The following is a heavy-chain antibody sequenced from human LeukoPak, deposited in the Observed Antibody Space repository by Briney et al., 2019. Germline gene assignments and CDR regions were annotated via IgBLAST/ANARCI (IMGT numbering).Heavy chain of an antibody. CDR3: PKCGSGIATADYFDY. CDR2: ISWNSGNI. V-gene: IGHV3-9*03. CDR1: GFTFDDYA. J-gene: IGHJ4*02. Sequence: GRSLRLSCAASGFTFDDYAMHWVRQAPGEGLEWVSGISWNSGNIGYADSVKGRFTISRDNAKNSLYLQMNSLRAEDMALISCPKCGSGIATADYFDYWGQGTLVTVSS. D-gene: IGHD6-13*01.